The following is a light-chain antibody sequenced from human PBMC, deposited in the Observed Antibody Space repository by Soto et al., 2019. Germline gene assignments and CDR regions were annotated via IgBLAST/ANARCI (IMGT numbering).Light chain of an antibody. Sequence: QSALTQPASVSGSPGQSITISCTGTSSDVGDYNYVSWYQQHPGKAPKLMIYEVSNRTSGVSDRFSGSRSGNTASLTISGLQADDESDYYCISYTSSSTWVFGGGTKVTV. V-gene: IGLV2-14*01. CDR3: ISYTSSSTWV. CDR2: EVS. J-gene: IGLJ3*02. CDR1: SSDVGDYNY.